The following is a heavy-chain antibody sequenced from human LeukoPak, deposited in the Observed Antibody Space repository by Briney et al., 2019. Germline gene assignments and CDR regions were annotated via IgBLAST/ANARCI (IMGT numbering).Heavy chain of an antibody. CDR1: GYTFTGYY. CDR2: INPNSGGT. D-gene: IGHD6-19*01. J-gene: IGHJ4*02. CDR3: ARDFRRGGSGWLVDY. Sequence: ASVKVSCKASGYTFTGYYMHWVRQAPGQGLEWMGWINPNSGGTNYAQKFQGRVTMTRDTSISTAYMELSRLRSDDTAVYYCARDFRRGGSGWLVDYWGQGTPVTVSS. V-gene: IGHV1-2*02.